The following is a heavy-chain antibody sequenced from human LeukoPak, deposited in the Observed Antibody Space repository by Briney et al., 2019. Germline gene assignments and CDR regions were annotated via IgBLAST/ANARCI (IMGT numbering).Heavy chain of an antibody. J-gene: IGHJ5*02. CDR1: GYTFTGYY. CDR2: INPNSGGT. D-gene: IGHD1-26*01. CDR3: ARGPRESGSYPRNWFDP. V-gene: IGHV1-2*02. Sequence: ASVKVSCKASGYTFTGYYMHWVRQAPGQGLEWMGWINPNSGGTNYAQKFQGRVTMTRDTSISTAYMELSRLRSDDTAVYYCARGPRESGSYPRNWFDPWGQGTLVTVSS.